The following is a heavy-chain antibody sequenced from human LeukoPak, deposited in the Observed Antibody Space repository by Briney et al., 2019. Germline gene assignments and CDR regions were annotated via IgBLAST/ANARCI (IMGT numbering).Heavy chain of an antibody. D-gene: IGHD3-3*01. CDR1: GFTVSSNY. CDR2: IYSGGST. Sequence: AGGSLRLSCAASGFTVSSNYMSWVRQAPGKGLEWVSVIYSGGSTYYADSVKGRFTISRDNSKNTLYLQMNSLRAEDTAVYYCARGYDCWSGYLDFWGQGTLVTVSS. V-gene: IGHV3-53*01. J-gene: IGHJ4*02. CDR3: ARGYDCWSGYLDF.